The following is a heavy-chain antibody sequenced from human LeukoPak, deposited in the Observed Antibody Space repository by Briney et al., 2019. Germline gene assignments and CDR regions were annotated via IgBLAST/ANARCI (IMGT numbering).Heavy chain of an antibody. V-gene: IGHV4-59*01. CDR1: GGSISSYY. CDR3: ARALRYFDWLTPADY. J-gene: IGHJ4*02. Sequence: SETLSLTCTVSGGSISSYYWSWIRQPPGKGLEWIGYIYYSGSTNYNPSLKSRVTISVDTSKNQFSLKLSSVTAADTAVYYCARALRYFDWLTPADYWGQGTLVTVSS. D-gene: IGHD3-9*01. CDR2: IYYSGST.